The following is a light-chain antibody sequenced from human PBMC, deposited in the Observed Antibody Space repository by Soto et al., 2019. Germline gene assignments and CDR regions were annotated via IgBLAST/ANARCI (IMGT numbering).Light chain of an antibody. Sequence: DIQMTQSPSSLSASVGDRVTITCRASQGIRHDLGWYHQKPGNSPKRLIHAASSLQTGVPPRFSGRGSGTEFTLTISSLQPEDFATYFCLQYNSYSRTFGQGTKVEIK. V-gene: IGKV1-17*01. CDR3: LQYNSYSRT. CDR2: AAS. CDR1: QGIRHD. J-gene: IGKJ1*01.